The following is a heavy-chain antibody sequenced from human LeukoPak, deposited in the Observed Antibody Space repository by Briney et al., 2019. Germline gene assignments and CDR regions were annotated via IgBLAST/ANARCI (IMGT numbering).Heavy chain of an antibody. V-gene: IGHV4-39*07. CDR1: GGSISSSSYY. J-gene: IGHJ5*02. D-gene: IGHD3-9*01. Sequence: SETLSLTCTVSGGSISSSSYYWGWIRQPPGKGLEWIGSIYYSGSTYYNPSLKSRVTISVDTSKNQFSLKLSSVTAADTAVYYCARGPTGYYPWGQGTLGTVSS. CDR2: IYYSGST. CDR3: ARGPTGYYP.